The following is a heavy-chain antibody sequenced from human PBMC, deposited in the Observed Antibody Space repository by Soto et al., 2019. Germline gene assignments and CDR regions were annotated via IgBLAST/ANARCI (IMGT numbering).Heavy chain of an antibody. J-gene: IGHJ4*02. CDR1: GGSISSGDDY. Sequence: SDTLSLTCNVSGGSISSGDDYGICIRQPPGKGLEWIGYIYYSGSTYYNPSLKSRVTISVDTSKNQFSLKLSSVTAADTAVYYCARAQGSGFLVSWGQGTLVTVSS. CDR3: ARAQGSGFLVS. CDR2: IYYSGST. D-gene: IGHD3-10*01. V-gene: IGHV4-30-4*02.